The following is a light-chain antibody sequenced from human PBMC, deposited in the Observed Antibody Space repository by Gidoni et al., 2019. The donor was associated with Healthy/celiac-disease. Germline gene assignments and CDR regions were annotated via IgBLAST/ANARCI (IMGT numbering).Light chain of an antibody. V-gene: IGKV1-9*01. Sequence: IQLTQSPSSLSASVGDRVTITCRASQGISSYLAWFQQKPGKAPKLLIYAASTLQSGVPSRFSGSGSATYFTLTISRLQPEDFATYYCQQLNSYPLTFGGGTKVEIK. CDR1: QGISSY. CDR3: QQLNSYPLT. CDR2: AAS. J-gene: IGKJ4*01.